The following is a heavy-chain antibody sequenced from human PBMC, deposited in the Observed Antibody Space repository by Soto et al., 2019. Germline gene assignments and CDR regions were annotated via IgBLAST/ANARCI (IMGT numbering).Heavy chain of an antibody. CDR2: IIPIFGTA. J-gene: IGHJ6*02. D-gene: IGHD3-22*01. CDR1: GGTFSGYA. Sequence: GASVKVSCKASGGTFSGYAISWVRQAPGQGLEWMGGIIPIFGTANYAQKFQGRVTITADESTSTAYMELSSLRSEDTAVYYCARADYYYSSGYFGPSPVYYYYGMDVWGQGTTVTVSS. V-gene: IGHV1-69*13. CDR3: ARADYYYSSGYFGPSPVYYYYGMDV.